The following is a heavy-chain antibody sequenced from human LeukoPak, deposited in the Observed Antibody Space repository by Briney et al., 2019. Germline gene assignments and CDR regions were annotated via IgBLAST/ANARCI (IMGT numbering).Heavy chain of an antibody. D-gene: IGHD3-10*01. Sequence: GGSLRLSCAASGNYWMHWVRQAPGKGLVWVSHINSDGSWTSYADSVKGRFTISKDNAKNTVYLQMNSLRAEDAAVYYCARDKEVYYYASGSLGYWGQGTLVTVSS. CDR3: ARDKEVYYYASGSLGY. CDR2: INSDGSWT. V-gene: IGHV3-74*01. J-gene: IGHJ4*02. CDR1: GNYW.